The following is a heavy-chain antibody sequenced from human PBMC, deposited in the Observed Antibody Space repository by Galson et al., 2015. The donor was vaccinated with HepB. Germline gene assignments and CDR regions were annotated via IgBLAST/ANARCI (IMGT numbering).Heavy chain of an antibody. J-gene: IGHJ5*02. CDR3: ARTPYYGSGSYYNAWFDP. CDR2: INTNTGNP. Sequence: SVKVSCKASGYIFNNYPINWVRQAPGQGLEWMGWINTNTGNPTYAQDFTGRFVFSLDTSVTTAYLQISSLKAEDTAVYYCARTPYYGSGSYYNAWFDPWGQGTLVTVPS. CDR1: GYIFNNYP. D-gene: IGHD3-10*01. V-gene: IGHV7-4-1*02.